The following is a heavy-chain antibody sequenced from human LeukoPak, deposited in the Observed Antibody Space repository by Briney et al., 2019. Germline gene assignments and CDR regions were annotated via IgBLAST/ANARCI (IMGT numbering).Heavy chain of an antibody. CDR3: ARDEPYNIGWYYFDY. D-gene: IGHD6-19*01. V-gene: IGHV1-18*01. J-gene: IGHJ4*02. Sequence: ASVKVSCKASGYTFASYGISWVRQAPGQGLEWMGWISADNSNTKYSQKFQGRVSMTTDTSTSTAYMDLRSLRSDDTAVYYCARDEPYNIGWYYFDYWGQGTLVTVSS. CDR2: ISADNSNT. CDR1: GYTFASYG.